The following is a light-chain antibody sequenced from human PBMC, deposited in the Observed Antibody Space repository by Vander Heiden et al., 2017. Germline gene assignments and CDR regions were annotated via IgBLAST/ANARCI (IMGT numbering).Light chain of an antibody. V-gene: IGKV1-5*03. CDR3: QQCNTFS. CDR1: QSISTW. Sequence: DIQITQSPSILSASVGDRVSITCRASQSISTWLAWYQQKPGEAPKLLIYKASVLETMVPARFSGSGSGTEFTLTISSLQPDDFATYYCQQCNTFSFGGGTKVEIK. J-gene: IGKJ4*01. CDR2: KAS.